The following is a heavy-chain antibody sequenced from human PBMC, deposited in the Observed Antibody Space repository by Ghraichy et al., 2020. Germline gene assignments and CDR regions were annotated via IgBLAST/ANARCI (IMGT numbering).Heavy chain of an antibody. D-gene: IGHD6-19*01. CDR3: ARRRSDNGWDLDY. J-gene: IGHJ4*02. V-gene: IGHV3-7*04. CDR1: GFTFTKYL. CDR2: IRKDGSET. Sequence: GGYLRLSCAASGFTFTKYLMSWVRQAPGKGPVWVATIRKDGSETFYLDSVRGRFTISRDNAKDSLSLQMNNLRAEDTAFYYLARRRSDNGWDLDYWGQGTLVTVSS.